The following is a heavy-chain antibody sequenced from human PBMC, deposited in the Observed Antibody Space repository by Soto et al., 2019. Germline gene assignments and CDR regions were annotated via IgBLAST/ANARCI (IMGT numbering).Heavy chain of an antibody. CDR1: GGSFSGYY. J-gene: IGHJ4*02. CDR3: AARAGELFGY. CDR2: INHSGST. Sequence: SETLSLTCAVYGGSFSGYYWIWIRQPPGKGLEWIGEINHSGSTNYNPSLKSRVTISVDTSKNQFSLKLSSVTAADTAVYYCAARAGELFGYWGQGTLVTVSS. D-gene: IGHD3-10*01. V-gene: IGHV4-34*01.